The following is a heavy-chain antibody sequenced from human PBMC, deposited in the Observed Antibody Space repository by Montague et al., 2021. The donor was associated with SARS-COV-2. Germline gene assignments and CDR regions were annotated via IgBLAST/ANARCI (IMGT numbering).Heavy chain of an antibody. Sequence: SLRLSCAASGFTFSSYAMSWVRQAPGKGLEWVSAISGSGGSTYYXXSLKGRFTISRDNSKNMLYLQMNSLRAEDAAVYYCAKDPHYDFWSGYYFDYWGQGTLVTVSS. CDR2: ISGSGGST. J-gene: IGHJ4*02. D-gene: IGHD3-3*01. CDR1: GFTFSSYA. V-gene: IGHV3-23*01. CDR3: AKDPHYDFWSGYYFDY.